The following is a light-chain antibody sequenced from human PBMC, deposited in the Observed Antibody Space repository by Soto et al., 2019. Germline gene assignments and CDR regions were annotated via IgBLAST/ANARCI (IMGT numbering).Light chain of an antibody. Sequence: DIQMTQSPSALSASVGDRVTITCRASQSITNYLNWYQHKPGQAPNLLIYAASTLQAGVPSRFRGSGSGTDFTLTISSLEPEDFAVYYCQQRSSWPRTFGQGTKVEIK. V-gene: IGKV1-39*01. J-gene: IGKJ2*02. CDR3: QQRSSWPRT. CDR1: QSITNY. CDR2: AAS.